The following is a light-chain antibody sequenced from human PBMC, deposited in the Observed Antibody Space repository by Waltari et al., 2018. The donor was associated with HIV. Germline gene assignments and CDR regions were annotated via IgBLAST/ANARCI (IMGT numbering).Light chain of an antibody. V-gene: IGKV2-28*01. CDR1: QSLLHSNGYNY. CDR3: IQALQTPPVT. J-gene: IGKJ4*01. CDR2: LGS. Sequence: DIVMTQSPLSLPVTPGEPASISCRSSQSLLHSNGYNYLDWYLQKPGQSPQLLIYLGSNRASGVPDRFSGSGSGTDFTLKISRVEAEDVGVYYCIQALQTPPVTFGGGTKVEIK.